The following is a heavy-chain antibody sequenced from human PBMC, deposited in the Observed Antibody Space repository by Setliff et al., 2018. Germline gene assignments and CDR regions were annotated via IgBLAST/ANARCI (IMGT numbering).Heavy chain of an antibody. CDR3: ARTCSGSGCYAGLES. V-gene: IGHV3-33*08. CDR1: GFTFSSYR. CDR2: IWDDGGNK. Sequence: PGGSLRLSCSASGFTFSSYRMHWVRQAPGKGLEWVAVIWDDGGNKYPADSVKGRFTISRDNSKNTLYLQMNSLRPEDTAVYYCARTCSGSGCYAGLESWGQGTPVTVSS. J-gene: IGHJ4*02. D-gene: IGHD2-15*01.